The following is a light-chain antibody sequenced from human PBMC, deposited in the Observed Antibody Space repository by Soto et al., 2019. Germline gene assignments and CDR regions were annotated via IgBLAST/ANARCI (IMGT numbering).Light chain of an antibody. CDR3: SSYTSSITYV. Sequence: QSVLTQPASVSGSPGQSITSSCTGTSSDVGGYNYVSWYQQHPGKAPKLMIYEVSNRPSGVSNRFSGSKSGNTASLTISGRQAEDEADYYCSSYTSSITYVFGTGTKVTVL. V-gene: IGLV2-14*01. CDR1: SSDVGGYNY. J-gene: IGLJ1*01. CDR2: EVS.